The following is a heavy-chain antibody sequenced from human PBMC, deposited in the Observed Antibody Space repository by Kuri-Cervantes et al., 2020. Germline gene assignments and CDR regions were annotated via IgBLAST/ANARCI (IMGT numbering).Heavy chain of an antibody. D-gene: IGHD2-2*01. CDR1: GFTFSSYW. CDR3: ARDHATSWSVRDS. V-gene: IGHV3-7*01. CDR2: IRQDSSEI. Sequence: ETLSLTCAASGFTFSSYWMTWVRQAPGKGLESVANIRQDSSEIFYADSVRGRFTISRDNAKNSVYLQMNSLRAEDTAMYYCARDHATSWSVRDSWGQGTLVTVSS. J-gene: IGHJ4*02.